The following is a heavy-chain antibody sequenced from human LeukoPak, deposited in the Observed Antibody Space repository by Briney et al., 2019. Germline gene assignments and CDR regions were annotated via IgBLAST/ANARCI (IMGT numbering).Heavy chain of an antibody. CDR3: ARVPRPLFSSVRGAFDI. Sequence: PSETLSLTCAVYGGSFSGYYWSWLRQPPGKGLEWIGEINHSGSTNYNPSLKSRVTISVDTSKNQFSLKLSSVTAADTAVYYCARVPRPLFSSVRGAFDIWGQGTMVTVSS. CDR2: INHSGST. V-gene: IGHV4-34*01. CDR1: GGSFSGYY. J-gene: IGHJ3*02. D-gene: IGHD2-21*02.